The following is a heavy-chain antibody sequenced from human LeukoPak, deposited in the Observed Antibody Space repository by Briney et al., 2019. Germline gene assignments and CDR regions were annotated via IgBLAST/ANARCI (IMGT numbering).Heavy chain of an antibody. CDR2: VYHNGRT. CDR1: GGSISSGDFY. D-gene: IGHD3-22*01. CDR3: ARDWDGRDSDRSGYYPRRFDP. J-gene: IGHJ5*02. V-gene: IGHV4-39*07. Sequence: SETLSLTCTVSGGSISSGDFYWSWIRQPPGKGLEWIGEVYHNGRTNYNPSLQSRITISVDKSKNQFSLNLTSVTAADTAIYYCARDWDGRDSDRSGYYPRRFDPWGQGALVTVSS.